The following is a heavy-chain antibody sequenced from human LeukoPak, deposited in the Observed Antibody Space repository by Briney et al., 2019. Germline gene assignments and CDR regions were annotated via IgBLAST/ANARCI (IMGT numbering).Heavy chain of an antibody. V-gene: IGHV4-34*01. Sequence: SETLSLTCAVYGGSFGGYYWSWIRQPPGKGLEWIGEINHSGSTNYNPSLKSRVTISVDTSKNQFSLKLSSVTAADTAVYYCARGGLYCSSTSCYPLIDYWGQGTLVTVSS. CDR1: GGSFGGYY. D-gene: IGHD2-2*01. CDR2: INHSGST. CDR3: ARGGLYCSSTSCYPLIDY. J-gene: IGHJ4*02.